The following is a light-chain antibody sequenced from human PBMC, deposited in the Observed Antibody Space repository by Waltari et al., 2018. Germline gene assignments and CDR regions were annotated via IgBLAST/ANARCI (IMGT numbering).Light chain of an antibody. V-gene: IGLV1-40*01. CDR3: QSYDTSLNAV. J-gene: IGLJ2*01. Sequence: QSVLTQPPSMSGAPGQRVTISCTGSSSNIGAGYDVHWYQRLPGAAPQVIIYDNNNRPSGVPDRFSGSKSGTSATLAITGLQAGDEADYYCQSYDTSLNAVFGGGTKLTVL. CDR2: DNN. CDR1: SSNIGAGYD.